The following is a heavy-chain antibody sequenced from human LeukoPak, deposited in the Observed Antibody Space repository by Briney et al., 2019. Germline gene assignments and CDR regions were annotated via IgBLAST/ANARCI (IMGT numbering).Heavy chain of an antibody. CDR2: INWNGDST. CDR1: GFTFDDYG. CDR3: ARRESTYQNYYYFYYMDV. Sequence: GGSLRLSCAASGFTFDDYGMSWVRQAPGKGLEWVSGINWNGDSTSYADSVKGRFTIYRDNAKNSLYLQMNGLRAEDTALYYCARRESTYQNYYYFYYMDVWGKGTTVTVSS. V-gene: IGHV3-20*04. J-gene: IGHJ6*03.